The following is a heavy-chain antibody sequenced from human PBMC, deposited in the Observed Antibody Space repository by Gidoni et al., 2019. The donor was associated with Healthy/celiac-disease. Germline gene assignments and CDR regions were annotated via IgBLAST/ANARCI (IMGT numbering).Heavy chain of an antibody. CDR3: AHLRGDSSSWYAFGSPDAFDI. Sequence: QITLKESGPTLVKPTQTLTLTCTFSGFSLSTSGVGVGWIRQPPGKALEWLELIYWDDDKRYSPSLKSRLTITKDTSKNQVVLTMTNMDPVDTATYYCAHLRGDSSSWYAFGSPDAFDIWGQGTMVTVSS. D-gene: IGHD6-13*01. V-gene: IGHV2-5*02. J-gene: IGHJ3*02. CDR2: IYWDDDK. CDR1: GFSLSTSGVG.